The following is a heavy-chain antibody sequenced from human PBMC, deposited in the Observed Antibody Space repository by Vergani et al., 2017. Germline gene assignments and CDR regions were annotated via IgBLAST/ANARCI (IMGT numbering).Heavy chain of an antibody. CDR1: GGSFTSYH. D-gene: IGHD2-8*01. CDR2: IDHTVRP. CDR3: ARVKTETNGHLCDYNYMDV. Sequence: QVQLQQWGGGLLKPSETLSLTCVVHGGSFTSYHWTWIRQSPGEGREWVGDIDHTVRPDYNPSLKSRLTMSVDKSRNPFSLTLNSVTATDTAIYFCARVKTETNGHLCDYNYMDVWGQGTAVTVS. V-gene: IGHV4-34*01. J-gene: IGHJ6*03.